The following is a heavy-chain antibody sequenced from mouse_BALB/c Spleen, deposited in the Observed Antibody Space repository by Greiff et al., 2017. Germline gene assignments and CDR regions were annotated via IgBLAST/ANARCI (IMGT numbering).Heavy chain of an antibody. CDR1: GFTFSSYT. CDR3: TREDSHAMDY. J-gene: IGHJ4*01. V-gene: IGHV5-6-4*01. Sequence: EVKLMESGGGLVKPGGSLKLSCAASGFTFSSYTMSWVRQTPEKRLEWVATISSGGSYTYYPDSVKGRFTISRDNAKNTLYLQMSSLESEDTAMYYCTREDSHAMDYWGQGTSVTVSS. CDR2: ISSGGSYT.